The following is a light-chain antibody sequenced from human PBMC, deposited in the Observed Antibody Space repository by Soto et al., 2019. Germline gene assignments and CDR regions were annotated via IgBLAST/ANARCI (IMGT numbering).Light chain of an antibody. J-gene: IGKJ1*01. CDR1: QSVSNW. Sequence: DIQMTQSPSTLSASVGDRVTITCRARQSVSNWLAWYQQKRGKAPELLIYDASSLKSGVPSRFSGSGSGTEFTLTISSLQPDDFATYYCQHYNSYSEAFGQGTKVDIK. CDR3: QHYNSYSEA. CDR2: DAS. V-gene: IGKV1-5*01.